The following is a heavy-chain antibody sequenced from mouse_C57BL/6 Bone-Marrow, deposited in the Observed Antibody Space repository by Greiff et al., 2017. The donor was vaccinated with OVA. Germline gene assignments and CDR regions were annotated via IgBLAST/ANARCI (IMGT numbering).Heavy chain of an antibody. CDR2: ISSGGDYI. V-gene: IGHV5-9-1*02. CDR1: GFTFSSYA. Sequence: EVKVVESGEGLVKPGGSLKLSCAASGFTFSSYAMSWVRQTPEKRLEWVAYISSGGDYIYYADTVKGRFTISRDNARNTLYLQMSSLKSEDTAMYYCTRNSNYGWYFDVWGTGTTVTVSS. J-gene: IGHJ1*03. D-gene: IGHD2-5*01. CDR3: TRNSNYGWYFDV.